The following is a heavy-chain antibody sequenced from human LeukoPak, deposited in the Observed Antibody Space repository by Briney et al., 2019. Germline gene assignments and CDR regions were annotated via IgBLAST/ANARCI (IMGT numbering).Heavy chain of an antibody. Sequence: GGSLRLSCAASGFTFSSYAMHWVRQAPGKGLEWVAVISYDGSNKYYADSVKGRFTISRDNSKNTLYLQMNSLRAEDTAVYYCARDWGQGRPLDYMDVWGKGTTVTVSS. CDR3: ARDWGQGRPLDYMDV. J-gene: IGHJ6*03. CDR2: ISYDGSNK. D-gene: IGHD3-16*01. CDR1: GFTFSSYA. V-gene: IGHV3-30-3*01.